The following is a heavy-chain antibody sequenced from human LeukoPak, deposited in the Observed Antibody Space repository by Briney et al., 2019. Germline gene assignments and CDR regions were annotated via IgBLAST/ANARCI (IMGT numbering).Heavy chain of an antibody. Sequence: SETLSLTCAVYGESFSGYYWSWIRQPPGKGLEWIGEINNSGSTNHNTSLKSRVTISVDTSKNQFALKLSSVTAADTAVYYCASRIAVAQYFQHWGQGTLVTVSS. V-gene: IGHV4-34*01. D-gene: IGHD6-19*01. CDR3: ASRIAVAQYFQH. CDR1: GESFSGYY. CDR2: INNSGST. J-gene: IGHJ1*01.